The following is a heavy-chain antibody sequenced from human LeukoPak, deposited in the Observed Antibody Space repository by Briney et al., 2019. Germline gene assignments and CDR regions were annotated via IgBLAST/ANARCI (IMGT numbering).Heavy chain of an antibody. D-gene: IGHD3-10*01. CDR2: ISGSGGST. V-gene: IGHV3-23*01. J-gene: IGHJ4*02. CDR3: AKVLNYYGSGYFDY. Sequence: GGSLRLSCTASGFTFISYAMSWVRKPPGKGLEWDSAISGSGGSTHYADSLKGRLTISRDNTKNTLYLQMNSLRAEDTAVYYCAKVLNYYGSGYFDYWGQGTLVTVSS. CDR1: GFTFISYA.